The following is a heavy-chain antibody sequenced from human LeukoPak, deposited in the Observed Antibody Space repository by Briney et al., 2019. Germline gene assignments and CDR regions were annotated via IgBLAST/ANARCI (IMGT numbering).Heavy chain of an antibody. D-gene: IGHD3-9*01. CDR2: VSSNGGST. CDR3: AHLGYDILTGYYN. V-gene: IGHV3-64*01. CDR1: GFTFSTYA. J-gene: IGHJ4*02. Sequence: GGSLRLSCAASGFTFSTYAMYWVRQAPGKGLEYVSGVSSNGGSTNYANSVKGRFTISRDNSKNTLYLQMGSLRAEDMAVYYCAHLGYDILTGYYNWGQGTLVFVSS.